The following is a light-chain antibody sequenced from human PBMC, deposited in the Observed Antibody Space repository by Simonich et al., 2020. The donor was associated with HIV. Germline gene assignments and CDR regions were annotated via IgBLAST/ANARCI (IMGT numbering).Light chain of an antibody. Sequence: AIQLTQSPSSLSASVGDRVTITCRASQGISSALAWYEQKPGKAPKLLIYDASSLESGVPSRFSGSGSGTDFTLTISSLQPEDFATYYCQQYNSYSYTFGQGTKLEIK. J-gene: IGKJ2*01. V-gene: IGKV1-13*02. CDR2: DAS. CDR1: QGISSA. CDR3: QQYNSYSYT.